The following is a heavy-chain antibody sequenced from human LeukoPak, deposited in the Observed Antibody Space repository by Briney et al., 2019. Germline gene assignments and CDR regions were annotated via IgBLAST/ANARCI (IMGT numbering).Heavy chain of an antibody. Sequence: SETLSLTCTVSGGSISSYYWSWIRQPPGKGLEWIGYIYYSGSTNYNPSLKSRVTISVDTSKNQFSLKLSSVTAADTAVYYCAKDLRFLEWLSRLFDYWGQGTLVTVSS. CDR1: GGSISSYY. CDR3: AKDLRFLEWLSRLFDY. J-gene: IGHJ4*02. D-gene: IGHD3-3*01. CDR2: IYYSGST. V-gene: IGHV4-59*01.